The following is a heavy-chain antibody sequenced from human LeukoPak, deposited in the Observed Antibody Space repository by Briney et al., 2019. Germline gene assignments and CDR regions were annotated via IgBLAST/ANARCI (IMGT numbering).Heavy chain of an antibody. D-gene: IGHD3-3*01. CDR3: ARGEWAAEFDY. J-gene: IGHJ4*02. Sequence: GGSLRLSCAASGFTFSSYWMSWVRQAPGKGLEWVSSISSSSSYIYYADSVKGRFTISRDNAKNSLYLQMNSLRAEDTAVYYCARGEWAAEFDYWGQGTLVTVSS. CDR1: GFTFSSYW. V-gene: IGHV3-21*01. CDR2: ISSSSSYI.